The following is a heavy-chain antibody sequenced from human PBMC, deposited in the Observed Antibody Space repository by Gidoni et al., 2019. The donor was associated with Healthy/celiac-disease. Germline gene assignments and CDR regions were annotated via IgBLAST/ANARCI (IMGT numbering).Heavy chain of an antibody. D-gene: IGHD3-10*01. V-gene: IGHV1-3*01. J-gene: IGHJ4*02. CDR2: INAGNGNT. CDR1: GYPFTSYA. CDR3: ARGDPHYYGSGGDY. Sequence: QVQLVQSGAEVKKPGASVKVSCKASGYPFTSYAMHWLRQAPGQRLEWMGWINAGNGNTKYSQKFQGRVTITRDTSASTAYMELSSLRSEDTAVYYCARGDPHYYGSGGDYWGQGTLVTVSS.